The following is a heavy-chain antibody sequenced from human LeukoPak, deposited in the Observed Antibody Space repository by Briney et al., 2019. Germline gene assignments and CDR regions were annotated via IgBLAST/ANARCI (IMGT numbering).Heavy chain of an antibody. CDR1: GFTFSSYA. CDR3: ARAGVAVAATLWD. CDR2: IKQDGSEI. J-gene: IGHJ4*02. D-gene: IGHD6-19*01. Sequence: GGSLRLSCAASGFTFSSYAMNWVRQAPGKGLEWVANIKQDGSEIYYEDSVKGRFTISRDNAKNSLYLQMNSLRVEETAVYYCARAGVAVAATLWDWGQGALVTVSS. V-gene: IGHV3-7*04.